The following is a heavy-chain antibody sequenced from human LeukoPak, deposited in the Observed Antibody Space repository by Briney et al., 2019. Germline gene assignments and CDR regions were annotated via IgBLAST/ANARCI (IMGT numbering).Heavy chain of an antibody. J-gene: IGHJ3*02. CDR2: INTGTGNT. CDR1: GYTFTNYA. Sequence: ASVKVSCRPSGYTFTNYALHWVRQAPGQSLEWMGWINTGTGNTKSSQNLQDRVTFTMDTSATTAYMELGSLRSEDTAVYYCTRLYSSGWRYDAFQIWGQGTMVTVSS. CDR3: TRLYSSGWRYDAFQI. V-gene: IGHV1-3*04. D-gene: IGHD6-19*01.